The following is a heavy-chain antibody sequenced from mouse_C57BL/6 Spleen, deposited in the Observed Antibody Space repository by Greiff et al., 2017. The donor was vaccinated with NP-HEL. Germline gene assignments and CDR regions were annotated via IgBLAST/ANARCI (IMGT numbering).Heavy chain of an antibody. CDR2: IYPGSGNT. Sequence: VKLQESGPELVKPGASVKISCKASGYSFTSYYIHWVKQRPGQGLEWIGWIYPGSGNTKYNEKFKGKATLTADTSSSTAYMQLSSLTSEDSAVYYCARGYDYDGTWFAYWGQGTLVTVSA. V-gene: IGHV1-66*01. CDR1: GYSFTSYY. CDR3: ARGYDYDGTWFAY. D-gene: IGHD2-4*01. J-gene: IGHJ3*01.